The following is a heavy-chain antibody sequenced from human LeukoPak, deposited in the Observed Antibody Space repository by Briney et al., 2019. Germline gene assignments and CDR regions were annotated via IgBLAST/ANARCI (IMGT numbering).Heavy chain of an antibody. J-gene: IGHJ4*02. CDR3: GGVFDF. Sequence: PGGSLRLSCAASGFTFSNSWTHWVRQAPGKGLMWVSGIKDDGTTTFYADSVKGRFSISIGSAKNTLYLQMNSLTVDDSGVYYCGGVFDFWGQGALVTVSS. D-gene: IGHD2-8*01. V-gene: IGHV3-74*01. CDR1: GFTFSNSW. CDR2: IKDDGTTT.